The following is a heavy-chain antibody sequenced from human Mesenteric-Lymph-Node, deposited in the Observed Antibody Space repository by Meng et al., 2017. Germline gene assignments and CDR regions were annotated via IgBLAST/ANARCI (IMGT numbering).Heavy chain of an antibody. V-gene: IGHV3-74*01. CDR1: GFTFSGYW. Sequence: GESLKISCAASGFTFSGYWMHWVRQVPGKGLVWVSRLNGDGSTTSYADSVKDRFTISRDNAKNTLYLQMNSLRADDTAVYYCARDHLDLGEFDYWGQGTLVTVSS. CDR3: ARDHLDLGEFDY. CDR2: LNGDGSTT. J-gene: IGHJ4*02. D-gene: IGHD3/OR15-3a*01.